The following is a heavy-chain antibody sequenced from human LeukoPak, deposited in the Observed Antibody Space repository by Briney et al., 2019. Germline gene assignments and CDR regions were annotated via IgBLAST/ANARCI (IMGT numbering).Heavy chain of an antibody. CDR1: GYTFTSYG. V-gene: IGHV1-18*01. CDR2: ISAYNGNT. D-gene: IGHD3-10*01. Sequence: ASVKVSCKASGYTFTSYGISWVRQAPGQGLEWMGWISAYNGNTNYAQKLQGRVTMTTDTSTSTAYMELRSLRSDDTAVYYCARGYGSGSYFINWFDPWGQGTLVTVSS. J-gene: IGHJ5*02. CDR3: ARGYGSGSYFINWFDP.